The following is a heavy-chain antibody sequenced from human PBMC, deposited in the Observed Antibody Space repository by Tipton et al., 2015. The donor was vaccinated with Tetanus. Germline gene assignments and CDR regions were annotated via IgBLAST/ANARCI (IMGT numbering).Heavy chain of an antibody. Sequence: LVKPTQTLSLTCSVSGASISSGGYFWNWIRQPPGKGLEWIGYIYHSGSTYYNASLKSRLDISLDTSKNQFSLRLTSVTVADTAVYYCARRSYCSSSRCFDAFDLWGQGTMVTVSS. D-gene: IGHD2-2*01. V-gene: IGHV4-31*03. CDR1: GASISSGGYF. CDR2: IYHSGST. CDR3: ARRSYCSSSRCFDAFDL. J-gene: IGHJ3*01.